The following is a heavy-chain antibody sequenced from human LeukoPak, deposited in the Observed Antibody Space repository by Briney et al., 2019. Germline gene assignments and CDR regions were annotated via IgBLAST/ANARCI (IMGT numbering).Heavy chain of an antibody. J-gene: IGHJ4*02. CDR3: ARDFSY. D-gene: IGHD2/OR15-2a*01. Sequence: PGGSLRLSCAASGFTFGTYNMNWVRQAPGKGLEWVSYISSSSSTIYYADSVKGRFTISRDNAKNSLYLQMNSLRAEDTAVYYCARDFSYWGQGTLVTVSS. CDR1: GFTFGTYN. V-gene: IGHV3-48*01. CDR2: ISSSSSTI.